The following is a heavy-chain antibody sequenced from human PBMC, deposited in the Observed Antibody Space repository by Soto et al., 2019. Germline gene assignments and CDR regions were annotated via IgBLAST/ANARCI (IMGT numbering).Heavy chain of an antibody. D-gene: IGHD3-10*01. Sequence: ASVKVSCKASGGTFSSYAISWVRQAPGQGLEWMGGIIPIFGTANYAQKFQGRVTITADESTSTAYMELSSLRSEDTAVYYCATIKLGSNRLDYWGQGTLVTVSS. CDR3: ATIKLGSNRLDY. CDR2: IIPIFGTA. J-gene: IGHJ4*02. CDR1: GGTFSSYA. V-gene: IGHV1-69*13.